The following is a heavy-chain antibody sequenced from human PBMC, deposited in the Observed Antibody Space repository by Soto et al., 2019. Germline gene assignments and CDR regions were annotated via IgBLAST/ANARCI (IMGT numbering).Heavy chain of an antibody. Sequence: QVQLQESGPGLVKPSETLSLTCIVTGDSINDYFWTWIRLPPGQGLEWIGYIYYRGSRKYNPSLKSRITISQDTSKNQISLRLTSVSAADTAVYYCAREYVFDASSYYYAGAVHIGGQGTMVTVSS. CDR2: IYYRGSR. CDR3: AREYVFDASSYYYAGAVHI. V-gene: IGHV4-59*01. J-gene: IGHJ3*02. D-gene: IGHD3-10*01. CDR1: GDSINDYF.